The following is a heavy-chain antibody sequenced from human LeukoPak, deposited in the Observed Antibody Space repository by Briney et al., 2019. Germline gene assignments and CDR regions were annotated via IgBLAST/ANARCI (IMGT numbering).Heavy chain of an antibody. V-gene: IGHV4-34*01. D-gene: IGHD6-19*01. CDR1: GGSFSGYY. CDR2: INHSGST. CDR3: ARAGSGGDWFDP. Sequence: PPETLSLTCAVYGGSFSGYYWSWIRQPPGKGLEWIGEINHSGSTNYNPSLKSRVTISVDTSKNQFSLKLSSVTAADMAVYYCARAGSGGDWFDPWGQGTLVTVSS. J-gene: IGHJ5*02.